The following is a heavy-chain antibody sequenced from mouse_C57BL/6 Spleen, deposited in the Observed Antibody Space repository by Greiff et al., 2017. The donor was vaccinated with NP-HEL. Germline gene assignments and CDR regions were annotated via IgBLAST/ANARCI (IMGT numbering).Heavy chain of an antibody. CDR3: ARPDWDKRYFDY. Sequence: QVQLQQSGAELVKPGASVKISCKASGYAFSSYWMNWVKQRPGKGLEWIGQIYPGDGDTNYNGKFKGKATLTADKSSSTAYMQLSSLTSEDSAVYFCARPDWDKRYFDYWGQGTTLTVSS. D-gene: IGHD4-1*01. J-gene: IGHJ2*01. CDR2: IYPGDGDT. CDR1: GYAFSSYW. V-gene: IGHV1-80*01.